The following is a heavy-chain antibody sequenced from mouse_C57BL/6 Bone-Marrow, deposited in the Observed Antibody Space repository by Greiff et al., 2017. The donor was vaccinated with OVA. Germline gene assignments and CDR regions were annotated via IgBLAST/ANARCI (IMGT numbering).Heavy chain of an antibody. D-gene: IGHD4-1*01. J-gene: IGHJ2*01. CDR2: ISSGSSTI. Sequence: EVNVVESGGGLVKPGGSLKLSCAASGFTFSDYGMHWVRQAPEKGLEWVAYISSGSSTIYYADTVKGRFTISREHAKNTLFLQMTSLRSEDTAMYYCARTGTDYWGQGTTLTVSS. V-gene: IGHV5-17*01. CDR3: ARTGTDY. CDR1: GFTFSDYG.